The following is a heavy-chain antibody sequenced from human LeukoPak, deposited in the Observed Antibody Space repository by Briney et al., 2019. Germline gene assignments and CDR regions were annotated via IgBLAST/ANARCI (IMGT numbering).Heavy chain of an antibody. CDR3: ARNRHYDILTGIDY. CDR2: IGSSSSYI. D-gene: IGHD3-9*01. Sequence: GGSLRLSCAASGFTFSSYSMNWVRQAPGKGLEWVSSIGSSSSYIYYADSVKGRFTISRDNAKNSLYLQTNSLRAEDTAVYYCARNRHYDILTGIDYWGQGTLVTVSS. J-gene: IGHJ4*02. CDR1: GFTFSSYS. V-gene: IGHV3-21*01.